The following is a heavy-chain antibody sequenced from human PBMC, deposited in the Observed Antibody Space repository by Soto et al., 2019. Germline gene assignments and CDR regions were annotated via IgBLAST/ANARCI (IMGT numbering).Heavy chain of an antibody. J-gene: IGHJ6*02. Sequence: ASVKVSCKASGYTFTGYYMHWVRQAPGQGLEWMGWINPNSGGTNYAQKFQGRVTMTRDTSISTAYMELSRLRSDDTAVYYCASRTGVLRFLEWPHAYYYYYGMDVWGQGTTVTVSS. CDR2: INPNSGGT. CDR3: ASRTGVLRFLEWPHAYYYYYGMDV. CDR1: GYTFTGYY. V-gene: IGHV1-2*02. D-gene: IGHD3-3*01.